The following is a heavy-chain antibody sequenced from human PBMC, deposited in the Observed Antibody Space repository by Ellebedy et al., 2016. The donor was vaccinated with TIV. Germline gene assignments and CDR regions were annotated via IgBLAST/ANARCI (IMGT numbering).Heavy chain of an antibody. Sequence: AASVKVSCKASGYTFTSYGISWVRQAPGQGLEWMGWISAYNGNTNYAQKLQGRVTMTTDTSASTAYMELRSLRTDDTAVYYCARGVMRGTFDYWGQGTLVTVSS. CDR1: GYTFTSYG. J-gene: IGHJ4*02. V-gene: IGHV1-18*01. D-gene: IGHD2-21*01. CDR2: ISAYNGNT. CDR3: ARGVMRGTFDY.